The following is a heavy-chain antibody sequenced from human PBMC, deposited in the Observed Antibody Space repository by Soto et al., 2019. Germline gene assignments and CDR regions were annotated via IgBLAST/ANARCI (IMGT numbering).Heavy chain of an antibody. D-gene: IGHD6-13*01. J-gene: IGHJ6*04. CDR3: ARETAAAVAQYYYCGMDV. Sequence: SETLSLTCTVSGGSISSYYWSWIRQPAGKGLEWIGRIYTSGSTNYNPSLKSRVTMSVDTSKNQFSLKLSSVTAADTAVYYCARETAAAVAQYYYCGMDVWGKGTTVTVSS. CDR2: IYTSGST. CDR1: GGSISSYY. V-gene: IGHV4-4*07.